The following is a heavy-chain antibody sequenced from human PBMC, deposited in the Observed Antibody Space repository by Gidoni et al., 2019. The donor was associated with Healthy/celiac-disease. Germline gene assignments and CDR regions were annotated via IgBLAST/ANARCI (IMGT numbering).Heavy chain of an antibody. Sequence: QVQLQESGPGLVKPSETLSLTCTVSGGSISSYYWSWIRQPPGKGLEWIGYIYYSGCTNYNPSLKSRVTISVDTSKNQFSLKLSSVTAADTAVYYCASSLKGEWELPHLFDYWGQGTLVTVSS. J-gene: IGHJ4*02. V-gene: IGHV4-59*08. CDR2: IYYSGCT. CDR1: GGSISSYY. CDR3: ASSLKGEWELPHLFDY. D-gene: IGHD1-26*01.